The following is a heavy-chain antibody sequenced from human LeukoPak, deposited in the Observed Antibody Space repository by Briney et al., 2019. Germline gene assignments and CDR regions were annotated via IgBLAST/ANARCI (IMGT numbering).Heavy chain of an antibody. J-gene: IGHJ4*02. V-gene: IGHV5-51*01. Sequence: GESLKISCKGSGYSFTSYWIGWVRQMPGKGLEWMGIIYPGDSDTRYSPSFQGQVTISADKSISTAYLQWSSLKASDTAMYYCARLYYYDSSGYHVFDYWGQGTLVTVSS. CDR3: ARLYYYDSSGYHVFDY. CDR2: IYPGDSDT. D-gene: IGHD3-22*01. CDR1: GYSFTSYW.